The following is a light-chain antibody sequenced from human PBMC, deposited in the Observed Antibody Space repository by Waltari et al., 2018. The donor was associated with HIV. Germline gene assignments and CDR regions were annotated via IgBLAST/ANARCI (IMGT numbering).Light chain of an antibody. Sequence: DLQMTQFPSSVSAPAGDRVIITCRASQDINTWLAWYQQKPGKAPKLLIYATVNLQNGVPSRFSGSGSGTEFTLSITNLQPDDFATYYCQQSKSFPYTFGQGTNVEIK. J-gene: IGKJ2*01. CDR1: QDINTW. V-gene: IGKV1D-12*01. CDR3: QQSKSFPYT. CDR2: ATV.